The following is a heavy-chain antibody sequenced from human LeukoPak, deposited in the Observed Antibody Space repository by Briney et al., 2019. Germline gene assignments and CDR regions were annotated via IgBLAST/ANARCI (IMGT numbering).Heavy chain of an antibody. D-gene: IGHD5-24*01. CDR3: AKDRAQLMATISSLDY. CDR1: WVTFYYFF. Sequence: LRISLVAPWVTFYYFFIDLGRAASGEGLGGGSGISWNSGSIGYADSVKGRFTISRDNAKNSLYLQMNSLRDEDTALYYCAKDRAQLMATISSLDYWGQGTLVTVSS. V-gene: IGHV3-9*01. J-gene: IGHJ4*02. CDR2: ISWNSGSI.